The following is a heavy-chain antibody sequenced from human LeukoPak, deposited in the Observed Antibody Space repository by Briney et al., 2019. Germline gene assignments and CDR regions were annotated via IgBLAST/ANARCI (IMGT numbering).Heavy chain of an antibody. V-gene: IGHV3-23*01. D-gene: IGHD1-26*01. CDR2: ISGSGGST. CDR1: GFTFSSYG. J-gene: IGHJ4*02. CDR3: AKVGATLLHFDY. Sequence: GGTLRLSCAASGFTFSSYGMSWVRQAPGKGLEWVSAISGSGGSTYYADSVKGRFTISRDNSKNTLYLQMNSLRAKDTAVYYCAKVGATLLHFDYWGQGTLVTVSS.